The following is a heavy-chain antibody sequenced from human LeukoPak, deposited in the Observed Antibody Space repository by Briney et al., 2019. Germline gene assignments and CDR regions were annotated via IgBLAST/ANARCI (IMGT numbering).Heavy chain of an antibody. Sequence: GASVKVSCKASGYTFTSYGISWVRQAPGQGLEWMGWISVYNGNTNYAQKLQGRVTITRDTSASTAYMELSSLRSEDTAVYYCARSYYDSSGYYQSYAFDIWGQGTMVTVSS. D-gene: IGHD3-22*01. J-gene: IGHJ3*02. CDR3: ARSYYDSSGYYQSYAFDI. CDR1: GYTFTSYG. V-gene: IGHV1-18*01. CDR2: ISVYNGNT.